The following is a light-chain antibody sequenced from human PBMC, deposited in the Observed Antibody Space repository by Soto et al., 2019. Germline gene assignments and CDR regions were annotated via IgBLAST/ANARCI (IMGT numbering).Light chain of an antibody. CDR3: QQRSNWPPIT. J-gene: IGKJ5*01. CDR2: DAS. CDR1: QSVNNNY. V-gene: IGKV3-11*01. Sequence: EIVLTQSPGTLSLSPGERATLSCRASQSVNNNYLAWYQQKPGQAPRLLIYDASNRATGIPARFSGSGSGTDFTLTISSLEPEDFAVYYCQQRSNWPPITFGQGTRLEI.